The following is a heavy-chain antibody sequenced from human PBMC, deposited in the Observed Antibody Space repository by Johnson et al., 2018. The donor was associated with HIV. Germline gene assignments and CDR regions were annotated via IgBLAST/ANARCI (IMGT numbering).Heavy chain of an antibody. CDR3: TRGTRNSGLDAFHI. CDR1: GFTLSDYY. V-gene: IGHV3-72*01. CDR2: TRNKANSYIT. J-gene: IGHJ3*02. D-gene: IGHD1-7*01. Sequence: VQLVESGGGFVQPGGSLRLSCAASGFTLSDYYMDWVRQAPGKGLEWVGRTRNKANSYITEYAASVKGRFSISRYDSKNSLYLKMNSLKTGDTDVYYCTRGTRNSGLDAFHIWGQGTMVTVSS.